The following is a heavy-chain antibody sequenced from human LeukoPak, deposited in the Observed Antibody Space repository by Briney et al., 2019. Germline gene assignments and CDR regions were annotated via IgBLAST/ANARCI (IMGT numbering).Heavy chain of an antibody. D-gene: IGHD6-13*01. CDR2: VSDSGCT. CDR1: GGSISSHY. J-gene: IGHJ6*03. CDR3: ARTGSSWPLYYYYYMDV. V-gene: IGHV4-59*11. Sequence: PSETLSLTCTVSGGSISSHYWSWIRQPPGKGLEWIGYVSDSGCTNYNPSLKSRVTVSVDTSKDQFSLKLTSVTAADTAVYYCARTGSSWPLYYYYYMDVWGKGTTVTVSS.